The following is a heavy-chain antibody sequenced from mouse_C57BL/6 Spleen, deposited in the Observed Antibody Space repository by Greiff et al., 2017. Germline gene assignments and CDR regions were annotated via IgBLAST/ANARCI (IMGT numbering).Heavy chain of an antibody. CDR3: ARDADGYYLFAY. CDR2: ISDGGSYT. V-gene: IGHV5-4*01. Sequence: EVKVVESGGGLVKPGGSLKLSCAASGFTFSSYAMSWVRQTPEKRLEWVATISDGGSYTYYPDNVKGRFTISRDNAKNNLYLQMSHLKSEDTAMYYCARDADGYYLFAYWGQGTLVTVSA. D-gene: IGHD2-3*01. J-gene: IGHJ3*01. CDR1: GFTFSSYA.